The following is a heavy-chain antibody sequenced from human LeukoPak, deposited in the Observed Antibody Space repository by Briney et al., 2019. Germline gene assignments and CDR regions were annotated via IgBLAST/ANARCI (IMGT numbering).Heavy chain of an antibody. J-gene: IGHJ4*02. CDR1: GFSFSSFW. D-gene: IGHD5-24*01. Sequence: GGSLRLSCAASGFSFSSFWMGWVRQTPGKRPEWVANMNIDGSEKYYADSVKGRFSISRDNSKNTLYLQMNSLRAEDTAVYYYARLEMATITFDYWGQGTLVTVSS. CDR2: MNIDGSEK. V-gene: IGHV3-7*03. CDR3: ARLEMATITFDY.